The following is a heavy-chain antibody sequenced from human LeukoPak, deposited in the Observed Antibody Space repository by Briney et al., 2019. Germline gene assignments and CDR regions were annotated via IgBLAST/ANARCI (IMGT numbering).Heavy chain of an antibody. Sequence: PSGGSLRLSCAASGFTFSSYAMSWVRQAPGKGLEWVSAISGSGGSTYYADSVKGRFTISRDNSKNTLYLQMNSLRAEDTAVYYCAKDSDSSGYYSNYYYYYGMDVWGQGTTVTVSS. CDR2: ISGSGGST. CDR1: GFTFSSYA. D-gene: IGHD3-22*01. CDR3: AKDSDSSGYYSNYYYYYGMDV. V-gene: IGHV3-23*01. J-gene: IGHJ6*02.